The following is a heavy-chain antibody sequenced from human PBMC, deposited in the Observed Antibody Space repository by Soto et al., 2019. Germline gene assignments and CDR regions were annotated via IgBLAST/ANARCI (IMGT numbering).Heavy chain of an antibody. V-gene: IGHV3-23*01. CDR3: ARATVTTEYYYYYGVEG. Sequence: EVQLLESGGGLVQPGGSLRLSCAASGFTFSSYAMSWVRQAPGKGLEWVSAISGSGGSTYYADSVKGRFTISRDNSKNAGYLQMTRLSAEDTAVYYWARATVTTEYYYYYGVEGWGHGTTVTVSS. J-gene: IGHJ6*02. D-gene: IGHD4-17*01. CDR1: GFTFSSYA. CDR2: ISGSGGST.